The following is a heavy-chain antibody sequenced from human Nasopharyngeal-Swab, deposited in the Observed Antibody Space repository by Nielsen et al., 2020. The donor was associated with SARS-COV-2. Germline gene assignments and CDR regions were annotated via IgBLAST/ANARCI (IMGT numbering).Heavy chain of an antibody. J-gene: IGHJ6*02. Sequence: GVLKISCAASGFTVSSNYMSWVRQAPGKGLEWVSVIYSGGSTYYADSVKGRFTISRHNSKNTLYLQMNSLRAEDTAVYYCARDRVDTAMVHYYYYGMDVWGQGTTVTVSS. CDR3: ARDRVDTAMVHYYYYGMDV. V-gene: IGHV3-53*04. D-gene: IGHD5-18*01. CDR2: IYSGGST. CDR1: GFTVSSNY.